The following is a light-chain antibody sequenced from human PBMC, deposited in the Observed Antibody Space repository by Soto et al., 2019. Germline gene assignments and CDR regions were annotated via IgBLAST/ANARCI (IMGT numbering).Light chain of an antibody. J-gene: IGKJ1*01. CDR2: KAS. CDR3: HQYNTSSPVT. V-gene: IGKV1-5*03. Sequence: DIQMTQSPSTLSASVGDRVTITCRASQSISSWLAWYQQKPGKAPKLLIYKASSLESGVPSRFSGSGAGTEFTLTLSSLQPDDVATYYDHQYNTSSPVTFGQGTKVEIK. CDR1: QSISSW.